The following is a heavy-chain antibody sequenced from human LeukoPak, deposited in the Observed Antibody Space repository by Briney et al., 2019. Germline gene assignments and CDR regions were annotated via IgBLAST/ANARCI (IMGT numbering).Heavy chain of an antibody. CDR2: FDPEDGET. J-gene: IGHJ6*02. CDR3: ATMPAAIGLYDYYYGMDV. Sequence: ASVKVSCKVSGYTLTELSMHWVRQAPGKGLEWMGGFDPEDGETIYAQKFQGRVTMTEDTSTDTAYMELSSLRSEVTAVYYCATMPAAIGLYDYYYGMDVWGQGTTVTVSS. V-gene: IGHV1-24*01. CDR1: GYTLTELS. D-gene: IGHD2-2*02.